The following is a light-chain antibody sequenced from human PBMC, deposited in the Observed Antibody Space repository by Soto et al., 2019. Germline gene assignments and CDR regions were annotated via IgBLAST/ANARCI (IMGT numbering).Light chain of an antibody. J-gene: IGKJ2*01. CDR3: QQYHIWYT. V-gene: IGKV3-15*01. Sequence: IVVTQTPATLSLSPGERDILSCRASQSVSINLAWFQQKPGQSPRLLIYGASTRATGIPARFSGSGSGTEFTLTISSLQSEDFAVYYCQQYHIWYTFGQGTELEIK. CDR2: GAS. CDR1: QSVSIN.